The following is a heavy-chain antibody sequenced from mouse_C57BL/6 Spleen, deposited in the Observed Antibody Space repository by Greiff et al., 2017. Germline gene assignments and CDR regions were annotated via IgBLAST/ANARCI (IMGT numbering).Heavy chain of an antibody. Sequence: VKLQESGAELVKPGASVKISCKASGYAFSSYWMNWVKQRPGKGLEWIGQIYPGDGDTNYNGKFKGKATLTADKSSSTAYMQLISLTSEDSAVYFCARSDGNWYFDVWGTGTTVTVSS. D-gene: IGHD2-1*01. V-gene: IGHV1-80*01. CDR2: IYPGDGDT. CDR1: GYAFSSYW. CDR3: ARSDGNWYFDV. J-gene: IGHJ1*03.